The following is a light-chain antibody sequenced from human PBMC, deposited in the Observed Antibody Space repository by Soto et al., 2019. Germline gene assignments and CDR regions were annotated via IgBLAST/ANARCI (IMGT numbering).Light chain of an antibody. CDR1: NSNIGGNT. V-gene: IGLV1-44*01. CDR2: SNN. Sequence: QPVLTQPPSASGTPGQRVTISCSGSNSNIGGNTVTWYQQLPGTAPILLIYSNNQRSSGVPDRFSGSRSGTSGSLAISGLQSEDEADYYCATWDDRLNGYVFGSGTKLTVL. CDR3: ATWDDRLNGYV. J-gene: IGLJ1*01.